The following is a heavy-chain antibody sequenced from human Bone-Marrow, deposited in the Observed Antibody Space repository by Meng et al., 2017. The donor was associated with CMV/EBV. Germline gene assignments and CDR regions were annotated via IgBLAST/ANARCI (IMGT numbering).Heavy chain of an antibody. Sequence: ASVKVSCKASGYTFTSYGISWVRQAPGQGLEWMGWISAYNGNTNYAQKLQGRVTMTTDTSTSTAYMELSSLRSEDTAVYYCATLVPNYGMDVWGQGTTVTVSS. V-gene: IGHV1-18*01. CDR1: GYTFTSYG. CDR2: ISAYNGNT. D-gene: IGHD2-8*01. J-gene: IGHJ6*02. CDR3: ATLVPNYGMDV.